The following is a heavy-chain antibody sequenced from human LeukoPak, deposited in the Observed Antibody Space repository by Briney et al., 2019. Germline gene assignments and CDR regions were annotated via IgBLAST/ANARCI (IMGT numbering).Heavy chain of an antibody. CDR3: ARGRYCSGTNCFVLAAEFDY. Sequence: ASVKVSCKASGYTFTGYYMHWVRQAPGQGLEWMGWINPNSGGTDYAQKLQGRVTMTRDTSISTAYMELKWLGSDDTAVYYCARGRYCSGTNCFVLAAEFDYWGQGTLVTVSS. J-gene: IGHJ4*02. V-gene: IGHV1-2*02. CDR2: INPNSGGT. D-gene: IGHD2-2*01. CDR1: GYTFTGYY.